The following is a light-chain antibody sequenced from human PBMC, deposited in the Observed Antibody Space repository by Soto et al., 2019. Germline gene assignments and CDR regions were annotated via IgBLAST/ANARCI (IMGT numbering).Light chain of an antibody. CDR1: QSVSSW. V-gene: IGKV1-5*01. Sequence: DIQMTQSPSTLSASVGDRVTITCRASQSVSSWLAWYQQKPGKAPKLLIYDASNLESGVPSRFSGSGSRTEFTLTISSLQPDDFATYYCQQYNKYSWTFGKGTKVEVK. J-gene: IGKJ1*01. CDR2: DAS. CDR3: QQYNKYSWT.